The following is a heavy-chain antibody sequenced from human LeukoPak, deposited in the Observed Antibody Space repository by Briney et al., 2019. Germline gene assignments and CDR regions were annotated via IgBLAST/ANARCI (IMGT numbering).Heavy chain of an antibody. J-gene: IGHJ4*02. D-gene: IGHD5-12*01. Sequence: SETLSLTCDVSGGSISSGTHYWTWLRQPVGKGLEWLGRVFTSGSPTYNPSLESRLVISIDKSKNQFSLKLSSVTAADTAVYYCARYHSGYDDYWGQGTLVTVSS. CDR1: GGSISSGTHY. V-gene: IGHV4-61*02. CDR2: VFTSGSP. CDR3: ARYHSGYDDY.